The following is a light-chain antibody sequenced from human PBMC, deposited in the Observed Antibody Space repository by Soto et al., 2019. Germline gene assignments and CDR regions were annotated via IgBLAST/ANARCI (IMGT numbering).Light chain of an antibody. V-gene: IGLV4-69*01. Sequence: QLVLTQSPSASASLAASVKLTCTLSSGHSNYAIAWHQQQPEKGPRYLMKLTSDGSHSKGDGSPDRFSGSSSGAERYLTISSLQSEDEADYYCQTWGTGTPWVFGGGTKLTVL. CDR3: QTWGTGTPWV. J-gene: IGLJ3*02. CDR1: SGHSNYA. CDR2: LTSDGSH.